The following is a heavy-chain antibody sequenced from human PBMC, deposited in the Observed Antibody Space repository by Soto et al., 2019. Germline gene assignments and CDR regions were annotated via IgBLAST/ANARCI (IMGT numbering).Heavy chain of an antibody. CDR3: ARDRDSSYFPPPYYFDS. Sequence: SLRLSCAASAFTFRSYTMHWVRQVPGKGLEWVASISYDGGKAFYADSVRGRFTISRDNSKSTLFLQMDSLRPEDTSVYSCARDRDSSYFPPPYYFDSWGQGALVTVSS. V-gene: IGHV3-30*01. J-gene: IGHJ4*02. CDR2: ISYDGGKA. D-gene: IGHD3-9*01. CDR1: AFTFRSYT.